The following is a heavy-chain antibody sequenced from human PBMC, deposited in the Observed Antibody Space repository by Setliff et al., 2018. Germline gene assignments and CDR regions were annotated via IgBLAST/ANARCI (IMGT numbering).Heavy chain of an antibody. CDR1: EYSFTTYW. CDR2: IYPGDSDT. J-gene: IGHJ3*02. V-gene: IGHV5-51*01. D-gene: IGHD5-18*01. CDR3: ARRNTAMVYGFDI. Sequence: PGESLTISCKASEYSFTTYWIGWVRQMPGKGLEWMGIIYPGDSDTRYSPSFQGQVTISADKSINTAHLQWSSLKASDTAMYYCARRNTAMVYGFDIWGQGTMVTVS.